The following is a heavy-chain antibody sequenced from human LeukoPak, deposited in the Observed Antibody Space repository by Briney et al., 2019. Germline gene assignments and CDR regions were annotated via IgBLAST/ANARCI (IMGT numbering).Heavy chain of an antibody. CDR2: ISAYNGNT. CDR1: GYTFTSYG. CDR3: ARGDFYGDYEAYYFDY. D-gene: IGHD4-17*01. V-gene: IGHV1-18*01. Sequence: GASVKVSCKASGYTFTSYGISWVRQAPGQGLEWMGWISAYNGNTNYAQKLQGRVTMTTDTSTSTAYMELRSLRSDDTAVYYCARGDFYGDYEAYYFDYWGQGTLVTVSS. J-gene: IGHJ4*02.